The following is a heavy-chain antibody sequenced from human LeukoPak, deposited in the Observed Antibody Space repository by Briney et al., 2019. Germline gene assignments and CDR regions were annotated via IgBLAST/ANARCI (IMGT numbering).Heavy chain of an antibody. CDR3: SSNWFDP. CDR2: IYYSGST. CDR1: GGSVSSGSYY. Sequence: SETLSLTCTVSGGSVSSGSYYWSWIRQPPGKGLEWIGYIYYSGSTNYNPSLKSRVTISVDTSKNQFSLKLSSVTAADTAVYYCSSNWFDPWGQGTLVTVSS. J-gene: IGHJ5*02. V-gene: IGHV4-61*01.